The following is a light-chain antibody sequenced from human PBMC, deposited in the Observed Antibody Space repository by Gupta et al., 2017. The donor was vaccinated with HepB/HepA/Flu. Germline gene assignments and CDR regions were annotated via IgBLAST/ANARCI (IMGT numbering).Light chain of an antibody. J-gene: IGKJ5*01. V-gene: IGKV1-8*01. CDR3: QQEDSSPIT. CDR1: QGISSY. CDR2: AAS. Sequence: AIRMTQSPSSFSASTGDRVTITCRASQGISSYLAWYQQKPGKAPKLLIYAASTLQSGVPSRFSGSSSATDFTLTISCLQSEDFATYYCQQEDSSPITFGQGTRVEIK.